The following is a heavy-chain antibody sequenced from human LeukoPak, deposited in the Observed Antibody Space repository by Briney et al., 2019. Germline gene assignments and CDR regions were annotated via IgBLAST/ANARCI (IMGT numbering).Heavy chain of an antibody. Sequence: GGFLRLSCAASGFTFSSYWMSWVRQAPGKGLEWGANIKQDGSEKYYVDSVKGRFTISRDNAKNSLYLQMNSLRAEDTAVYYCARETGLLLVNFDYWGQGTLVTVSS. CDR2: IKQDGSEK. V-gene: IGHV3-7*01. CDR1: GFTFSSYW. D-gene: IGHD2-15*01. J-gene: IGHJ4*02. CDR3: ARETGLLLVNFDY.